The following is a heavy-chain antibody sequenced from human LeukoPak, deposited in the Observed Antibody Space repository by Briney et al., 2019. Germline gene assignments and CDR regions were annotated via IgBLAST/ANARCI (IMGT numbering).Heavy chain of an antibody. CDR1: GFSFVGYA. D-gene: IGHD3-16*02. CDR2: VSGSGAST. J-gene: IGHJ4*02. Sequence: PGGSLRLSCASSGFSFVGYAMNWVRQAPGKGLEWVSSVSGSGASTFYADSVRGRFITSKDIPSNIVYLQMNSLRAEDTAVYYCAKGSRGYTNYYFDYWGQGALVTVSS. V-gene: IGHV3-23*01. CDR3: AKGSRGYTNYYFDY.